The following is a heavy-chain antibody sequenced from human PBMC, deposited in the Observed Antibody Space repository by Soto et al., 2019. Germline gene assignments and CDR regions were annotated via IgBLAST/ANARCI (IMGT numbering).Heavy chain of an antibody. CDR2: ISSSSSYI. V-gene: IGHV3-21*01. CDR1: GFTFSSYS. D-gene: IGHD6-13*01. J-gene: IGHJ6*02. Sequence: EVQLVESGGGLVKPGGSLRLSCAASGFTFSSYSMNWVRQAPGKGLEWVSSISSSSSYIYYADSVKGRFTISRDNAKNSLYLQMNSLRAEDTAVYYCARAGYSSSWYLGRDYYYGMDVWGQGTTVTVSS. CDR3: ARAGYSSSWYLGRDYYYGMDV.